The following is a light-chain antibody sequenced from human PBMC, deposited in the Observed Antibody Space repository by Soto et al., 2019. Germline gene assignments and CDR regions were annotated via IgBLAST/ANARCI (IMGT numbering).Light chain of an antibody. V-gene: IGLV2-14*01. CDR1: SSDVGGYNY. CDR2: EVS. CDR3: CAQTCSGIRF. Sequence: QSALTQPASVSGSPGQSITISCTGTSSDVGGYNYVSWYQQYPGKAPQLMIYEVSNRPSGVSNRFSGSKSGNTASLTISGLQAEDEADYFCCAQTCSGIRFSGTGT. J-gene: IGLJ1*01.